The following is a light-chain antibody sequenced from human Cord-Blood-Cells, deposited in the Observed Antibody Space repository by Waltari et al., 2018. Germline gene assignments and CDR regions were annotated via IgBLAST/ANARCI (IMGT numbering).Light chain of an antibody. CDR2: DVS. J-gene: IGLJ3*02. V-gene: IGLV2-14*01. CDR1: SRDVGGYND. CDR3: SSYTSSSTWV. Sequence: QSALTQPASVSGSPGQSITISCTGTSRDVGGYNDVSWYQQHPSNAPKLMIYDVSNRPSGVSNRFSGSKSGNTASLTISGLQAEDEADYYCSSYTSSSTWVFGGGTKLTVL.